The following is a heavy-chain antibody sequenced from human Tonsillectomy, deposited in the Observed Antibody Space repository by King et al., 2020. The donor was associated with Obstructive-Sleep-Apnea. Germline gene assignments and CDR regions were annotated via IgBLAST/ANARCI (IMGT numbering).Heavy chain of an antibody. CDR2: ISNDGNVK. D-gene: IGHD2-2*01. Sequence: VQLVESGGGVVQPGRSLRLSCAASGFTFSSFPMHWVRQAPGGGLEWGAVISNDGNVKYYLDTVKGRFTISRDNSGNTLSLQMNSLRTEDTVVYYCARDRRDCTSTICYGHYSYDMDVWGQGTTVTVSS. CDR3: ARDRRDCTSTICYGHYSYDMDV. CDR1: GFTFSSFP. V-gene: IGHV3-30*04. J-gene: IGHJ6*02.